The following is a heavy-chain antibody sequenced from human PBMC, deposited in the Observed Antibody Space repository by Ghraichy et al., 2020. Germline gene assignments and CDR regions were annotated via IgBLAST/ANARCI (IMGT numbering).Heavy chain of an antibody. CDR3: ARVGGSGYSYYFDY. D-gene: IGHD3-3*01. CDR2: IKQDGSEK. J-gene: IGHJ4*02. V-gene: IGHV3-7*01. CDR1: GFTFSSYW. Sequence: GGSLRLSCAASGFTFSSYWMSWVRQAPGKGLEWVANIKQDGSEKYYVDSVKGRFTISRDNAKNSLYLQMNSLRAEDTAVYYCARVGGSGYSYYFDYWGQGTLVTVSS.